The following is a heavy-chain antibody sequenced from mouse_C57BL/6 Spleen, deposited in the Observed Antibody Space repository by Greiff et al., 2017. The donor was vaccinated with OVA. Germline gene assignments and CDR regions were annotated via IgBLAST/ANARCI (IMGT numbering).Heavy chain of an antibody. Sequence: EVKVVESGGGLVQPGGSLKLSCAASGFTFSDYYMYWVRQTPEKRLEWVAYISNGGGSTYYPDTVKGRFTISRDNAKNTLYLQMSRLKSEDTAMYYCARLITTVPYFDVWGTGTTVTVSS. V-gene: IGHV5-12*01. CDR3: ARLITTVPYFDV. J-gene: IGHJ1*03. D-gene: IGHD1-1*01. CDR2: ISNGGGST. CDR1: GFTFSDYY.